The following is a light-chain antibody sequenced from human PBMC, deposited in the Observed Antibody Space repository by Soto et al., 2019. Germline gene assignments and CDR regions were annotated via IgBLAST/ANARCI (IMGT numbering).Light chain of an antibody. V-gene: IGKV3-20*01. CDR3: QQYVSLPVT. J-gene: IGKJ2*01. CDR1: QSVSSY. CDR2: GAS. Sequence: EIVLTQSPATLSLSPGERATLPSRASQSVSSYLAWYQQKPGQAPRLLIYGASSRATDIPDRFSGSGSGTDFTLTISRLEPEDFALYYCQQYVSLPVTFGQGTKVDIK.